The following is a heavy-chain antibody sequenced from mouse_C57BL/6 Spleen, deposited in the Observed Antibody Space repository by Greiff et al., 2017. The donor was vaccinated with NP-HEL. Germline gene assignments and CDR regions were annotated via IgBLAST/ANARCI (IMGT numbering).Heavy chain of an antibody. Sequence: QVQLQQSGAELVRPGTSVKLSCKASGYTFTSYWMHWVKQRPGQGLEWIGVIDPSDSYTNYNQKFKGKATLTVDTSSSTAYMQLSSLTSEDSAVYYCARYYYGSPFAYWGQGTLVTVSA. J-gene: IGHJ3*01. V-gene: IGHV1-59*01. CDR2: IDPSDSYT. D-gene: IGHD1-1*01. CDR3: ARYYYGSPFAY. CDR1: GYTFTSYW.